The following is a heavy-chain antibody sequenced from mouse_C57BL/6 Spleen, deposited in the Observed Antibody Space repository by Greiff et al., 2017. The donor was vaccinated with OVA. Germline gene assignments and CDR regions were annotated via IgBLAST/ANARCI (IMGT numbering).Heavy chain of an antibody. D-gene: IGHD1-1*01. Sequence: VQLKQSGAELVRPGASVKLSCTASGFNIKDDYMHWVKQRPEQGLEWIGWIDPENGDTEYASKFQGKATITADTSSNTAYLQLSSLTSEDTAVYYCTTDGSIAWFAYWGQGTLVTVSA. CDR3: TTDGSIAWFAY. CDR1: GFNIKDDY. V-gene: IGHV14-4*01. J-gene: IGHJ3*01. CDR2: IDPENGDT.